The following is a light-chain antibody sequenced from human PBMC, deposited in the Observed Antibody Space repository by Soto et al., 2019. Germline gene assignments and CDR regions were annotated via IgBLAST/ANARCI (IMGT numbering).Light chain of an antibody. V-gene: IGLV2-14*01. CDR3: SSYSRSSTYV. J-gene: IGLJ1*01. CDR1: YSDVDGYDY. CDR2: EVS. Sequence: QSGLTQPASVSGSPGQSITISCTGSYSDVDGYDYVSWYQQHPGKAPKLIIFEVSNRPSGVSYRFSGSKSATMASLTISGLQAEDEADYYCSSYSRSSTYVFGTGTKSPS.